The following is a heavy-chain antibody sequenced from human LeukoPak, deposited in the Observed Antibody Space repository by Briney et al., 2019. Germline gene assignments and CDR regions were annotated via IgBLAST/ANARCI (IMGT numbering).Heavy chain of an antibody. J-gene: IGHJ4*02. CDR1: GFTFSSYA. D-gene: IGHD6-13*01. V-gene: IGHV3-23*01. CDR2: ISGSGGST. CDR3: AKVPSSSWYKGIDY. Sequence: GGSLRLSCAASGFTFSSYAMSWVRQAPGKGLEWVSSISGSGGSTYYADSVKGRFTISRDNSKNTLFLQMNSLRAEDTALYYCAKVPSSSWYKGIDYGGQGALVPVSS.